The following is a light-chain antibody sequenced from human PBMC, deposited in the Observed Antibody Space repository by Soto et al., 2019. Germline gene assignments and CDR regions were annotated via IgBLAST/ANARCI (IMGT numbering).Light chain of an antibody. CDR2: DAS. Sequence: VLTQFPGTLSLSPGERATLSCRASQSVNNNNLVAWYQQKPGQAPRLLMFDASTRATGIPDRFSGSGSGTDFTLTISRLEPEDFAVYYCHQYCDSPRTFGQGTKVEIK. CDR1: QSVNNNN. CDR3: HQYCDSPRT. J-gene: IGKJ1*01. V-gene: IGKV3-20*01.